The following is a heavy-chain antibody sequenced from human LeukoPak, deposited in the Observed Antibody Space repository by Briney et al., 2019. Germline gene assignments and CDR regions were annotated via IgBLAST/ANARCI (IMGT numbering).Heavy chain of an antibody. J-gene: IGHJ3*02. CDR2: IYTSGST. Sequence: SETLSLTCAVSGGSISSSNWWSWVRQPPGKGLEWIGHIYTSGSTNYNPSLKSRVTISVDTSKNQFSLKLSSVTAADTAVYYCAKRRGYTYDHDAFNIWGQGTMVTVSS. CDR3: AKRRGYTYDHDAFNI. D-gene: IGHD5-18*01. V-gene: IGHV4-4*02. CDR1: GGSISSSNW.